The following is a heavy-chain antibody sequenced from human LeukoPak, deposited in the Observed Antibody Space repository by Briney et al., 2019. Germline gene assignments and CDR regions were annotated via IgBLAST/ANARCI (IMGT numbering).Heavy chain of an antibody. J-gene: IGHJ5*02. CDR3: VNQISGWVS. Sequence: GGSLRLSCAASGFTFSAYYMSWIRQAPGKGLEYVSAISSNGGSTFYADSVKGRFSISRDNSKNTLYLQMSSLRPEDTAVYYCVNQISGWVSWGQGTLVTVSS. CDR1: GFTFSAYY. D-gene: IGHD6-19*01. V-gene: IGHV3-64D*06. CDR2: ISSNGGST.